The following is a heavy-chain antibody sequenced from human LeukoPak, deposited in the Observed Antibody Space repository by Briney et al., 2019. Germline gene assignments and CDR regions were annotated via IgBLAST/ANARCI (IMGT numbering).Heavy chain of an antibody. V-gene: IGHV1-2*02. CDR3: ARDFREVSSGWSGSLDY. D-gene: IGHD6-19*01. Sequence: ASVKVSCKASGYTFTGYYMNWVRQAPGQGLEWMGWINPNSGGTNYTQKFQGRVTMTRDTSTSTVYMELSSLRSEDTAVYYCARDFREVSSGWSGSLDYWGQGTLVTVSS. CDR1: GYTFTGYY. CDR2: INPNSGGT. J-gene: IGHJ4*02.